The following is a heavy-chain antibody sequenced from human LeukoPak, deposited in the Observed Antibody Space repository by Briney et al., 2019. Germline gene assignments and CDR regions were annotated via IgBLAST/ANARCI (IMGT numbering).Heavy chain of an antibody. J-gene: IGHJ3*02. CDR2: INYNGSST. CDR1: GFTFSSYW. Sequence: GGSLRLSCAASGFTFSSYWMYWVRQAPGKGLVWVSRINYNGSSTAYADSVKGRFTISRDNAKNTLFLQMNSLTAADTAVYYCAKLGPSDYALAFDIWGQGTMVTVSS. D-gene: IGHD4-17*01. V-gene: IGHV3-74*01. CDR3: AKLGPSDYALAFDI.